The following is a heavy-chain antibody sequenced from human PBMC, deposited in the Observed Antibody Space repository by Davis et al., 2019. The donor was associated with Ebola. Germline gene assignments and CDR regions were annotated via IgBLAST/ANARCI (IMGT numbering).Heavy chain of an antibody. J-gene: IGHJ4*02. CDR1: GFTFIGYA. V-gene: IGHV3-23*01. CDR3: ARDLSGMDDY. D-gene: IGHD6-19*01. Sequence: GESLKISCAASGFTFIGYAMSWVRQAPGKGLEWVSAISGSGGSTYYADSVKGRFTISRDNAKNTLDLQMNSLRAEDTAVYYCARDLSGMDDYWGQGTLVTVSS. CDR2: ISGSGGST.